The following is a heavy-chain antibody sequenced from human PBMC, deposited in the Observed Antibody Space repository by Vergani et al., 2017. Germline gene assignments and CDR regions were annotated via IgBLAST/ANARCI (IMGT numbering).Heavy chain of an antibody. V-gene: IGHV3-21*01. D-gene: IGHD6-6*01. CDR2: ITSSSTYI. J-gene: IGHJ1*01. Sequence: QAPGKGLEWVSSITSSSTYINYADSVKGRFTISRDNAKNSLYLQMNSLRAEDTAVYYCARDPSSSSSDWGQGTLVTVSS. CDR3: ARDPSSSSSD.